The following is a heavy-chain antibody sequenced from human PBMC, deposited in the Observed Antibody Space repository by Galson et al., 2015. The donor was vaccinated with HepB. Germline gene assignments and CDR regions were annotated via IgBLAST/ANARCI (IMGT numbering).Heavy chain of an antibody. Sequence: LRLSCATSGFTFSNFVMHWVRQAPGKGLEWVAIISFDEITKSYGDSVKGRFTISRDNSKNTLYLQMRSLRAEDTAAYFCARGVGFYYGLDVWGQGTTVTVSS. CDR2: ISFDEITK. J-gene: IGHJ6*02. CDR3: ARGVGFYYGLDV. V-gene: IGHV3-33*01. CDR1: GFTFSNFV. D-gene: IGHD3-10*01.